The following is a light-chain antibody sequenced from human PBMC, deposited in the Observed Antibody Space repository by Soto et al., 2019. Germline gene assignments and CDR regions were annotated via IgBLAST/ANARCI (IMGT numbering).Light chain of an antibody. J-gene: IGKJ3*01. CDR2: GAS. CDR1: QSVTNSY. V-gene: IGKV3-20*01. Sequence: EIVLTQSPGTLSLSPGARATLSCRASQSVTNSYFTWYQQKPGQAPRLLIYGASNRATGIPDRFSGSWSGTDFTLTISRLEPEDFAVYYCQQYDTSPFTFGPGTKVDIK. CDR3: QQYDTSPFT.